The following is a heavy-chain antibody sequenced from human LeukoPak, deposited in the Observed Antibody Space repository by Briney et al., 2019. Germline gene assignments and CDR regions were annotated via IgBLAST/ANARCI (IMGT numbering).Heavy chain of an antibody. CDR3: TRELGGGYNDY. CDR1: GGTFSSYA. Sequence: ASVKVSCKASGGTFSSYAISWVRQAPGQGLEWMGVINPSGGTTTYAQKFQGRVTMTRDTSTSTVYMEVSSLRSEDTAVYYCTRELGGGYNDYWGQGTLVTVSS. CDR2: INPSGGTT. V-gene: IGHV1-46*01. D-gene: IGHD5-24*01. J-gene: IGHJ4*02.